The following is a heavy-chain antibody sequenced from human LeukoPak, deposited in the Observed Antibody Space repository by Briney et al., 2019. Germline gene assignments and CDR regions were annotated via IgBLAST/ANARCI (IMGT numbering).Heavy chain of an antibody. Sequence: GGSLRLSCAASGFTFSSYAMSWVRQAPGKGLEWVSFISSGSSSIYYEDSVKGRFTISRDNAKNSVFLQMNNLRAEDTAVYYCVRSRSARYWYFDLWGRGTLVTVSS. CDR2: ISSGSSSI. CDR3: VRSRSARYWYFDL. CDR1: GFTFSSYA. V-gene: IGHV3-48*04. J-gene: IGHJ2*01.